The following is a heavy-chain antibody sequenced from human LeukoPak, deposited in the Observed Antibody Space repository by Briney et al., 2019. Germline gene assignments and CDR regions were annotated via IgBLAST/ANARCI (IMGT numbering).Heavy chain of an antibody. CDR3: ARGYSSPTDYYYYMDV. V-gene: IGHV1-69*05. Sequence: GASVKVSCKASGGTFSSYAISWVRQAPGQGLEWMGRIIPIFGTANYAQKFQGRVTITTDESPRTAYMELSSLRSEDTDVYYCARGYSSPTDYYYYMDVWGKGTTVTVSS. D-gene: IGHD4-11*01. CDR2: IIPIFGTA. CDR1: GGTFSSYA. J-gene: IGHJ6*03.